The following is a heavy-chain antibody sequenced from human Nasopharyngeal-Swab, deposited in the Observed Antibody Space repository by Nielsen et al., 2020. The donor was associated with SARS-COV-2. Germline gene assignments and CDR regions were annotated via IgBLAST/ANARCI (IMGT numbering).Heavy chain of an antibody. CDR3: ARGLSGIVPAPILGLGPYYYYYYMDV. J-gene: IGHJ6*03. V-gene: IGHV4-34*01. CDR2: INHSGST. CDR1: GGSFSAYY. D-gene: IGHD2-2*01. Sequence: GSLRLSCAVYGGSFSAYYWGWIRQPPGKGLEWIAEINHSGSTNYNPSPNSRVTLSVDTSMNQSSLELRSVTAADTAVYYCARGLSGIVPAPILGLGPYYYYYYMDVWGKGTTVTVSS.